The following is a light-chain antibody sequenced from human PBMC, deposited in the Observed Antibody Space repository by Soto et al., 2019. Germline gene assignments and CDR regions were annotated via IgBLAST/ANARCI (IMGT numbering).Light chain of an antibody. CDR2: GAS. CDR3: QQYGSSPWT. Sequence: EIVLTQSPCTLSLSPGERATLSCRASQSVSSSYLAWYQQKPGQAPRLLIYGASSRATGIPDSFSGSGSGTDFTLTISSLEPEDFAVYYCQQYGSSPWTFGQGTKVEIK. V-gene: IGKV3-20*01. CDR1: QSVSSSY. J-gene: IGKJ1*01.